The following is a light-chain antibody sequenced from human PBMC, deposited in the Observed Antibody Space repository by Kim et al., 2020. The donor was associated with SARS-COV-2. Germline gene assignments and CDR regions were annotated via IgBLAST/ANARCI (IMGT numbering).Light chain of an antibody. Sequence: ELTQPPSASGTPGQKVTISCSGSRSNMENDHVYWYQQVTGTAPKLLIYSVNMRPSGVPDRFSGSKSGTSASLDISGLRSEDEADYYCAAWDDSLSRPVFAGGTKLTVL. J-gene: IGLJ2*01. CDR3: AAWDDSLSRPV. CDR2: SVN. CDR1: RSNMENDH. V-gene: IGLV1-47*02.